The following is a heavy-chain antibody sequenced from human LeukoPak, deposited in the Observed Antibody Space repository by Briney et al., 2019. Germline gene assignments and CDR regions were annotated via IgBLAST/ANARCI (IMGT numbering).Heavy chain of an antibody. V-gene: IGHV3-30-3*01. CDR3: ARDRYYDFWSGYGQHYFDY. CDR1: GFTISSYA. J-gene: IGHJ4*02. CDR2: ISYDGSNK. D-gene: IGHD3-3*01. Sequence: PGRSLRLSCAASGFTISSYAMHWVRQAPGKGLEWVAVISYDGSNKYYADSVKGRFTISRDNSKNTLYLQMNSLRAEDTAVYYCARDRYYDFWSGYGQHYFDYWGQGTLVTVSS.